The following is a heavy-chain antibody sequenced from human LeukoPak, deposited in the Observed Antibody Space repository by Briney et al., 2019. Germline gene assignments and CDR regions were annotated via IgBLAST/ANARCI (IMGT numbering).Heavy chain of an antibody. CDR1: GFTFSNYA. Sequence: GGSLRLSCAASGFTFSNYAMSWVRQAPGKGLEWVSAISGSGGSTYYADSVKGRFTISRDNSKNTLYVQMNSLRAEDTAVYYCAKPYSSGWYAEYFQHWGQGTLVTVSS. CDR2: ISGSGGST. CDR3: AKPYSSGWYAEYFQH. V-gene: IGHV3-23*01. J-gene: IGHJ1*01. D-gene: IGHD6-19*01.